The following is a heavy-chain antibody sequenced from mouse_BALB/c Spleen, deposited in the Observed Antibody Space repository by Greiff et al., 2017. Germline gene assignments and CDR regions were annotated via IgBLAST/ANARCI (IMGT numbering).Heavy chain of an antibody. CDR3: ARSETTVVATD. CDR1: GYTFSSYW. V-gene: IGHV1-9*01. Sequence: VKLQQSGAELMKPGASVKISCKATGYTFSSYWIEWVKQRPGHGLEWIGEILPGSGSTNYNEKFKGKATFTADTSSNTAYMQLSSLTSEDSAVYYCARSETTVVATDWGQGTTLTVSS. J-gene: IGHJ2*01. D-gene: IGHD1-1*01. CDR2: ILPGSGST.